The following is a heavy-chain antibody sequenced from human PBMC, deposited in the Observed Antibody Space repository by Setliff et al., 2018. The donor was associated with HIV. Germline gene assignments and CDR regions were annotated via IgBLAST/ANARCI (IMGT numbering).Heavy chain of an antibody. V-gene: IGHV4-38-2*01. CDR2: MYHTGST. Sequence: PSETLSLTCAVSGYSISSGCYWGWIRQPPGKGLEWIGSMYHTGSTYYSPSLNSRFTISVDTSKNQFSLRLSSVTAADTAVYYCATFLRSGELSLFPDGFNLWGQGTLVTVSS. D-gene: IGHD3-16*02. CDR1: GYSISSGCY. J-gene: IGHJ3*01. CDR3: ATFLRSGELSLFPDGFNL.